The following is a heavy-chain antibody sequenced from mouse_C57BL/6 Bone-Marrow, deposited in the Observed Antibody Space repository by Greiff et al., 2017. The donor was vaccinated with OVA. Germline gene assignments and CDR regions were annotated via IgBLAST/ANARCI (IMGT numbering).Heavy chain of an antibody. CDR2: ISNGGGSP. J-gene: IGHJ2*01. CDR1: GFTFSDYY. CDR3: ARQGGSYFDY. V-gene: IGHV5-12*01. Sequence: EVQGVESGGGLVQPGGSLKLSCAASGFTFSDYYMYWVRQTPEKRLEWVAYISNGGGSPYYPDTVKGRFTISRDNAKNTLYLQMSRLKSEDTAMYYCARQGGSYFDYWGQGTTLTVSS.